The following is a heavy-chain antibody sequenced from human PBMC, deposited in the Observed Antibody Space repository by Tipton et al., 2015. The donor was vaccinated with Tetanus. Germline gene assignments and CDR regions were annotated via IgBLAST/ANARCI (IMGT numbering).Heavy chain of an antibody. J-gene: IGHJ4*02. V-gene: IGHV3-23*01. CDR1: GFTFSNYA. D-gene: IGHD3-3*01. CDR2: ISASGRNT. CDR3: ARGRTMSGVVAPFDL. Sequence: SLRLSCAASGFTFSNYAMIWVRQAPGKGLEWVSAISASGRNTYYADSVKGRFTSSRDNSKNIHYLEMSSLRAEDTAVYYCARGRTMSGVVAPFDLWGQGTQVTASS.